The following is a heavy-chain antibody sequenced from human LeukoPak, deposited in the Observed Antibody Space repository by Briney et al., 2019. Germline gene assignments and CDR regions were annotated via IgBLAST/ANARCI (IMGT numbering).Heavy chain of an antibody. CDR2: IYYSGST. Sequence: SETLSLTCTVSGGSISSSSYYWGWIRQPPGKGLEWIGSIYYSGSTYYNPSLKSRVTISVDTSKNQFSLKLSSVTAADTAVYYCARLGVNDAFDIWGQGTMVTVSS. V-gene: IGHV4-39*01. J-gene: IGHJ3*02. D-gene: IGHD2-21*01. CDR3: ARLGVNDAFDI. CDR1: GGSISSSSYY.